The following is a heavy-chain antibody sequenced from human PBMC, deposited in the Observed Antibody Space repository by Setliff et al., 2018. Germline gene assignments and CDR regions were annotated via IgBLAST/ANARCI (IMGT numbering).Heavy chain of an antibody. Sequence: GGSLRLSCAASGFTFSSFWMSWVRQTPGKGLEWVANINQDGSGKYYADSVKGRFTISRDNGKNTVYLQMNSLRAEDTAMYYCVRGSAYSSGSFDCWGQGTLVTVSS. V-gene: IGHV3-7*01. CDR2: INQDGSGK. CDR3: VRGSAYSSGSFDC. D-gene: IGHD3-22*01. CDR1: GFTFSSFW. J-gene: IGHJ4*02.